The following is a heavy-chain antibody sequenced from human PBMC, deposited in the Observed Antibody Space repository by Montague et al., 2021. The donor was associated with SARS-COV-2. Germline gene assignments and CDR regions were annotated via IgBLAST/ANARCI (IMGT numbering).Heavy chain of an antibody. Sequence: TLSLTCTVSGTSIRSGGYYWTWIRQHPGKCLEWIGYIFHTGRAYYNPSLETRVNISVDTSNNLFSLRLSSVTAADTAMYFCARVRLFYYLDYWGQGTLVTVSS. D-gene: IGHD2/OR15-2a*01. J-gene: IGHJ4*02. CDR1: GTSIRSGGYY. V-gene: IGHV4-31*03. CDR2: IFHTGRA. CDR3: ARVRLFYYLDY.